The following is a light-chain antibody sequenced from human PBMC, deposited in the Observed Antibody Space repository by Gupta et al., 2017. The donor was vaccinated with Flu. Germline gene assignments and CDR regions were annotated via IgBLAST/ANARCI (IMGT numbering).Light chain of an antibody. J-gene: IGLJ3*02. CDR3: AAWDDSLRGV. Sequence: QPVLSQPPSASGTPGQTVTISCSGSSSNIGTNYVYWYQQFPGTAPRVLIYQNNQRPSGVPDRFSGSKSGTSASLAISGRRAEDEADYYCAAWDDSLRGVFGGGTKLTVL. CDR1: SSNIGTNY. CDR2: QNN. V-gene: IGLV1-47*01.